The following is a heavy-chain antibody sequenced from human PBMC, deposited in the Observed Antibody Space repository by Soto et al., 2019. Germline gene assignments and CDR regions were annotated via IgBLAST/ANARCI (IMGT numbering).Heavy chain of an antibody. CDR3: AKDGDDFVVVPADADY. V-gene: IGHV3-30*18. CDR1: GFTFSSYG. D-gene: IGHD2-2*01. J-gene: IGHJ4*02. CDR2: ISYDGSNK. Sequence: QVQLVESGGGVVQPGRSLRLSCAASGFTFSSYGMHWVRQAPGKGLEWVAGISYDGSNKYYADSVKGRFTISRDNSKNTLYLQMNSLRAEDTAVYYCAKDGDDFVVVPADADYWGQGTLVTVSS.